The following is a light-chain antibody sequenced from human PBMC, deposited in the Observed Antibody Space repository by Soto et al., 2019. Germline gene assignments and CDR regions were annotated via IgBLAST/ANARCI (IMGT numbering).Light chain of an antibody. V-gene: IGLV2-14*01. Sequence: QSALTQPASVSGSPGQSITISCAGTMRDVGAYNLVSWYQQHPGRAPQLIIYEVRNRPSGISFRFSGSTSGNTASLTISGLQAEDEAYYYGSSYTSKSSLIFGGGTKLTVL. J-gene: IGLJ2*01. CDR1: MRDVGAYNL. CDR3: SSYTSKSSLI. CDR2: EVR.